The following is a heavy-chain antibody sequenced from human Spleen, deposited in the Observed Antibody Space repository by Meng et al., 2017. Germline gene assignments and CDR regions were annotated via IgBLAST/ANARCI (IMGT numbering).Heavy chain of an antibody. V-gene: IGHV4-4*02. D-gene: IGHD6-19*01. Sequence: SETLSLTCAVSGGSISSSNWWSWVRQPPGKGLEWIGEIYHSGSTNYNPSLKSRVTISVDKSKNQFSLKLSSVTAEDTALYYCARGIGSSAWTSKPKYGDWFDPWGQGTLVTVSS. CDR1: GGSISSSNW. J-gene: IGHJ5*02. CDR2: IYHSGST. CDR3: ARGIGSSAWTSKPKYGDWFDP.